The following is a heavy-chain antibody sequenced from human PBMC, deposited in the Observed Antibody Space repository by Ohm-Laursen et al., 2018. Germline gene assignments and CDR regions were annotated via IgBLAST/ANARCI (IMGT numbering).Heavy chain of an antibody. CDR1: GGSLSSYY. J-gene: IGHJ4*02. Sequence: SETLSLTCSVSGGSLSSYYWSWIRQPPGKGLEWIGYISYSGGPNYSPSLKSRVTISIDTSKNQVSLNLNSVTAADTAVYYCARDFKWFRIKVKLDYFDYWGQGTLVTVSS. D-gene: IGHD3-22*01. CDR3: ARDFKWFRIKVKLDYFDY. V-gene: IGHV4-4*08. CDR2: ISYSGGP.